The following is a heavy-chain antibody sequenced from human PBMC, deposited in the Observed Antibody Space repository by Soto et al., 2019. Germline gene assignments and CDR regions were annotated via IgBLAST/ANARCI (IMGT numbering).Heavy chain of an antibody. CDR2: INPNGGST. CDR1: GYTFTSFY. Sequence: QVQLVQSGAEVKNPGASVKLSCTASGYTFTSFYIHWVRQAPGQGLEWMAIINPNGGSTTYAPNLRGRVTLTRDTSTNTVYNELSSLGAEDTVFYYSARGLTAGDDWGQGTLGTVSS. CDR3: ARGLTAGDD. J-gene: IGHJ4*02. D-gene: IGHD2-21*01. V-gene: IGHV1-46*01.